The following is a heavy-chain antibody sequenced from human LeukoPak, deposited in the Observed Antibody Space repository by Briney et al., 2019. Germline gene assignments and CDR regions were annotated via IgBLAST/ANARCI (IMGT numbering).Heavy chain of an antibody. CDR3: ARKSSGHYPFDC. CDR1: GFTFSTYT. V-gene: IGHV3-23*01. CDR2: ISPSGDIT. Sequence: GGSLTLSCVASGFTFSTYTMSWVRQRPGKGLEWVSTISPSGDITQYADSVKGHFTISRDNSESTLFLQMTSLRAEDTAVYYCARKSSGHYPFDCWGQGTLVTVSS. D-gene: IGHD3-22*01. J-gene: IGHJ4*02.